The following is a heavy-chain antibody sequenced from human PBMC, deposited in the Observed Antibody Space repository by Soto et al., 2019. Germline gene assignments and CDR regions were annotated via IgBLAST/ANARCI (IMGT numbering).Heavy chain of an antibody. V-gene: IGHV3-23*01. CDR1: GFTFSSYA. J-gene: IGHJ4*02. CDR3: AKRRGAGGHFDY. D-gene: IGHD2-15*01. Sequence: DVQLLESGGGLVQPEGSLRLSCAASGFTFSSYAMGWVRQGPGKGLEWVAVVSIGGSTHYADSVRGRFTISRDNSKNTLSLQMNSLTAEDTAVYFCAKRRGAGGHFDYWGPGDLVTVSS. CDR2: VSIGGST.